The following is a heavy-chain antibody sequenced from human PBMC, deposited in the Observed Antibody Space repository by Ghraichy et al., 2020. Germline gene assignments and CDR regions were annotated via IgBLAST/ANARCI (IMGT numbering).Heavy chain of an antibody. V-gene: IGHV4-61*01. J-gene: IGHJ4*02. CDR1: GGSVSTGTYY. Sequence: SETLSLTCTVSGGSVSTGTYYWTWIRQPPGQGLEWIGYIHDIRNTNYNPSLKSRVTISVDTSKNQFSLRLNSVTAADTAEYFCARCGWYSSGWPIIDYWGQGALVTVSS. CDR3: ARCGWYSSGWPIIDY. CDR2: IHDIRNT. D-gene: IGHD6-19*01.